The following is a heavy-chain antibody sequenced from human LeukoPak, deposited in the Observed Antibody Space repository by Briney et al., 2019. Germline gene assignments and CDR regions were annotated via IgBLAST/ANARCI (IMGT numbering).Heavy chain of an antibody. Sequence: GGSLRLSCAASGFTFSSYWMHWVRHAPGKGLVWVSHINSDGDITNYADSVKGRFTISRDNAKNTLYLQMNSLRAEDTAVYYCAREEAPVEGDDAFDIWGQGTMVTVSS. D-gene: IGHD3-16*01. CDR2: INSDGDIT. V-gene: IGHV3-74*01. J-gene: IGHJ3*02. CDR1: GFTFSSYW. CDR3: AREEAPVEGDDAFDI.